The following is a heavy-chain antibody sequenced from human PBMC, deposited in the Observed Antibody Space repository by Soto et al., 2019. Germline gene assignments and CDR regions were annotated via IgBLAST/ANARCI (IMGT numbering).Heavy chain of an antibody. V-gene: IGHV3-21*01. J-gene: IGHJ4*02. CDR3: ARDSTMVRLQGSSEGGVGD. CDR1: GFTFSSYS. D-gene: IGHD3-10*01. CDR2: ISSSSSYI. Sequence: EVQLVESGGGLVKPGGSLRLSCAASGFTFSSYSMNWVRQAPGKGLEWVSSISSSSSYIYYADSVKGRFTISRDNAKNSLYLQMNSLRAEDTAVYYCARDSTMVRLQGSSEGGVGDWGQGTLVTVSS.